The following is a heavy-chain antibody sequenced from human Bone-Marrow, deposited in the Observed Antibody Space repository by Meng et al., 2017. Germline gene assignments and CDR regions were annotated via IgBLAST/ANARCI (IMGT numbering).Heavy chain of an antibody. D-gene: IGHD4-17*01. J-gene: IGHJ4*02. CDR2: ISYDGSNK. CDR1: GFTFSSYA. CDR3: ARDWDTDYGDYYYFDY. Sequence: GESLKISCAASGFTFSSYAMHWDRPAPGKGLEWVAVISYDGSNKYYADSVKGRFTISRDNSKNTLYLQMNSLRAEDTAVYYCARDWDTDYGDYYYFDYWGQGTLVTVSS. V-gene: IGHV3-30*07.